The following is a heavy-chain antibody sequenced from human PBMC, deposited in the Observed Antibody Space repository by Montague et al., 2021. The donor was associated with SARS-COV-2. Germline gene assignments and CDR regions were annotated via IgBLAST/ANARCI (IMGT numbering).Heavy chain of an antibody. V-gene: IGHV4-59*12. CDR3: ARVRYYGSGTSLGMDV. Sequence: SETLSLTCAVSGGPITSYYWNWIRQPPGKGLEYIGYIYHSGSTTYNPSLKGRVSISVDTSKNQFSLKLRSVTAADTAVYYCARVRYYGSGTSLGMDVWGQGTTVTVSS. J-gene: IGHJ6*02. CDR1: GGPITSYY. CDR2: IYHSGST. D-gene: IGHD3-10*01.